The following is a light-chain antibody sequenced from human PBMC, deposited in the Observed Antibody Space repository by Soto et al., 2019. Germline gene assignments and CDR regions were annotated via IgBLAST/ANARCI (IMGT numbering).Light chain of an antibody. V-gene: IGKV1-9*01. J-gene: IGKJ1*01. CDR3: QVLNSYPRA. CDR1: QGGGSY. Sequence: TQLTQSPSSLSASVGDRVTITCRARQGGGSYFAWYQQKPGSAPRLLIYAASTLHSGVPPRFSGSASGTDFTLTIDSLQPEDFATYYCQVLNSYPRAFGQGTKVEIK. CDR2: AAS.